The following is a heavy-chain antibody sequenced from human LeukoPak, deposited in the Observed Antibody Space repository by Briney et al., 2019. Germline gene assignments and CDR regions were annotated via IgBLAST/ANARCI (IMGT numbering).Heavy chain of an antibody. Sequence: SETLSLTCTVSGGSISSYYWSWIRQPPGKGLEWIGYIYTSGSTNYNPSLKSRVTISVDTSKNQFSLKLSSVTAADTAVYYCAGLHTAYYYYYYYMDVWGKGTTVTVSS. D-gene: IGHD2-21*01. CDR1: GGSISSYY. CDR3: AGLHTAYYYYYYYMDV. CDR2: IYTSGST. V-gene: IGHV4-4*09. J-gene: IGHJ6*03.